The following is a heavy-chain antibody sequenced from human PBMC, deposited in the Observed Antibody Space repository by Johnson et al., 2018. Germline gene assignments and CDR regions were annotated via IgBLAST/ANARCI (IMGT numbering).Heavy chain of an antibody. CDR2: IIPIFGTA. CDR3: AREGGPAYSSSFDY. V-gene: IGHV1-69*01. CDR1: SSYS. Sequence: SSYSLSWLRQAPGQGLEWMGGIIPIFGTANYAQKFQGRVTITADESTSTAYMELSSLRSEDTAVYYCAREGGPAYSSSFDYWGQGTLVTVYS. J-gene: IGHJ4*02. D-gene: IGHD6-6*01.